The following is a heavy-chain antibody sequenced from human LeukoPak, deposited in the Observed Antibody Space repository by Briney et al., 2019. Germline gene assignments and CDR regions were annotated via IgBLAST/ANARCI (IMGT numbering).Heavy chain of an antibody. Sequence: PGGSLRLSCAASGXTLSTYWMSWVRQAPGKGLEWVANIKQDGSEKYYVDSVRGRFTISRDNAKNSLHLQMNSLRAEDTAVFYCARGGSYTLDAFDIWGQGTMVTVSS. CDR1: GXTLSTYW. CDR3: ARGGSYTLDAFDI. CDR2: IKQDGSEK. V-gene: IGHV3-7*05. J-gene: IGHJ3*02. D-gene: IGHD3-16*01.